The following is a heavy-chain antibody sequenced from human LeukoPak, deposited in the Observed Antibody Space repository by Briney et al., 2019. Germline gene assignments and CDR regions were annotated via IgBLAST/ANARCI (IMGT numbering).Heavy chain of an antibody. CDR2: ISDSGGST. D-gene: IGHD1/OR15-1a*01. CDR1: GFTFSSYA. J-gene: IGHJ4*02. V-gene: IGHV3-23*01. Sequence: GGSLRLSCAASGFTFSSYAMSWVRQAPGKGLEWVSAISDSGGSTYYADSVKGRFTISRDNSKNTLYLQMNSLRAEDTAVYYCTSLSNTDKDDYWGQGTLVTVSS. CDR3: TSLSNTDKDDY.